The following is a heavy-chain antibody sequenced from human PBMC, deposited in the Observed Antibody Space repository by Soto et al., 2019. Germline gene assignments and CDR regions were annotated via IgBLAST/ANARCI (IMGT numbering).Heavy chain of an antibody. Sequence: AGSVRLSCAVGECIVIGHAISVVRQAPGKGLECVSSITGSGDSTYYADSVKGRFTISRDKSKSTLYLQMNSLRAEDTAVYYCAKDLQFSGWLSAQTFDYWGQGTQVTVSS. CDR3: AKDLQFSGWLSAQTFDY. D-gene: IGHD6-19*01. CDR2: ITGSGDST. J-gene: IGHJ4*02. CDR1: ECIVIGHA. V-gene: IGHV3-23*01.